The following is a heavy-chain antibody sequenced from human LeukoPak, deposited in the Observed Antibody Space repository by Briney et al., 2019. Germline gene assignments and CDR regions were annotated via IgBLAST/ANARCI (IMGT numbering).Heavy chain of an antibody. D-gene: IGHD3-22*01. CDR2: ISPSGRT. J-gene: IGHJ4*02. Sequence: PSETLSLTCTVSGASVTDHYWSWIRQSPGKGLEWIAFISPSGRTSYSPSLKSRLTLGLDTSKNQFSLKLSSVTAADTAVYYCARGVKPGPHGYSSGYYSDGTIDYWGQGTLVTVSS. CDR1: GASVTDHY. CDR3: ARGVKPGPHGYSSGYYSDGTIDY. V-gene: IGHV4-4*09.